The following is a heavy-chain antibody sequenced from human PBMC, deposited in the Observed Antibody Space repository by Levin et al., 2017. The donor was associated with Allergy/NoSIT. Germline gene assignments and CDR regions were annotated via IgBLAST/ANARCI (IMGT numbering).Heavy chain of an antibody. Sequence: PGGSLRLSCAVSGFSTSTNYMSWVRQSPGKGLEWVSLMYPGSSTYNADAVKGRFTISRDNSKNTLFLQMTSLRAEDTAVYYCARVVYGRGSTINTYYYMDVWGKGTTVTVSS. CDR3: ARVVYGRGSTINTYYYMDV. V-gene: IGHV3-66*01. J-gene: IGHJ6*03. CDR1: GFSTSTNY. D-gene: IGHD3-10*01. CDR2: MYPGSST.